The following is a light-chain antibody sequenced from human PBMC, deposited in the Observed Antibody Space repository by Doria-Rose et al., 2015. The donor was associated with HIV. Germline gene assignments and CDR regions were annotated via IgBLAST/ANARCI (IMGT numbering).Light chain of an antibody. CDR2: TNI. CDR3: QSYDSSDSRV. Sequence: QSVLTQPPSVSGAPGQRVTISCTGSSSNIGAPYDVHWYQHLPGTAPKLLIYTNINRLSGVPERFSGSRSGSSAFLAITGLQAEDEADYYCQSYDSSDSRVFGGGTKVTVL. V-gene: IGLV1-40*01. CDR1: SSNIGAPYD. J-gene: IGLJ3*02.